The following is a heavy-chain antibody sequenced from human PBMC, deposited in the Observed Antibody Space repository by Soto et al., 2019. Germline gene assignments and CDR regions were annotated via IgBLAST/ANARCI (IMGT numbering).Heavy chain of an antibody. V-gene: IGHV4-34*01. J-gene: IGHJ4*02. CDR2: INHSGST. D-gene: IGHD5-18*01. CDR1: GGSFSGYY. CDR3: ARGGIQLWLRTAPFDY. Sequence: QVQLQQWGAGLLKPSETLSLTCAVYGGSFSGYYWSWIRQPPGKGLEWVGEINHSGSTNYNPSLKSRVTISVDTSKIQFSLKLTSVTVADTAVYYCARGGIQLWLRTAPFDYWGQGTPVTVSS.